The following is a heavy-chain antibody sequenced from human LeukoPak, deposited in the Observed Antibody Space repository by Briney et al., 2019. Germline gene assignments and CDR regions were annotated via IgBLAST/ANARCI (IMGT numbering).Heavy chain of an antibody. D-gene: IGHD6-19*01. Sequence: KPSQTLSLTCTVSGGSISSGGYYWSWIRQPPGKGLEWIGRIHTSGSTNYNPSLKSRVTISVDTSKIQFSLKLNSVTAADTAVYYCARFSVAGTSTRFDNWGQGTLVTVSS. J-gene: IGHJ4*02. V-gene: IGHV4-61*02. CDR2: IHTSGST. CDR1: GGSISSGGYY. CDR3: ARFSVAGTSTRFDN.